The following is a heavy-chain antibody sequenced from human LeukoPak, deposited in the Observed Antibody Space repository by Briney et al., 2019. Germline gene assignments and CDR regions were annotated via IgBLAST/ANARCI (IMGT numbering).Heavy chain of an antibody. CDR1: GVSISSYY. J-gene: IGHJ4*02. CDR2: IYYSGST. Sequence: KPSETLSLTCTVSGVSISSYYWTWIRQPPGKGLEWIGYIYYSGSTNYNPSLKSRVTISVDTSKNQFSLKLSSVTAADTAVYYCARHGYLVWLRGTGSFDYWGQGTLVTVSS. D-gene: IGHD5-12*01. CDR3: ARHGYLVWLRGTGSFDY. V-gene: IGHV4-59*08.